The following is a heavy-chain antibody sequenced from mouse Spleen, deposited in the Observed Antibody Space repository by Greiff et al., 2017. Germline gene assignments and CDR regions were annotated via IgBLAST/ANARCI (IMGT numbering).Heavy chain of an antibody. V-gene: IGHV5-6*01. J-gene: IGHJ2*01. CDR2: ISSGGSYT. CDR1: GFTFSSYG. Sequence: EVKLVESGGDLVKPGGSLKLSCAASGFTFSSYGMSWVRQTPDKRLEWVATISSGGSYTYYPDSVKGRFTISRDNAKNTLYLQMSSLKSEDTAMYYCARHVGDYDGGSFDYWGQGTTLTVSS. D-gene: IGHD2-4*01. CDR3: ARHVGDYDGGSFDY.